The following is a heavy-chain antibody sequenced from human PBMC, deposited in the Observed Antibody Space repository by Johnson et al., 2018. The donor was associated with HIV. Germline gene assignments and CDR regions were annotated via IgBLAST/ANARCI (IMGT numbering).Heavy chain of an antibody. Sequence: VQLVESGGGLVQPGGSLRLSCAGSGFTFSDHAMGWVRQAPGKGLEWVSSMSGSGAVTYYANSVKGRFTISRDNSKNRLFLQMNSLRAEDTAVYYCAKDPAVVPPICFDVWGQGTVVTVSS. D-gene: IGHD3-22*01. CDR2: MSGSGAVT. CDR1: GFTFSDHA. J-gene: IGHJ3*01. V-gene: IGHV3-23*04. CDR3: AKDPAVVPPICFDV.